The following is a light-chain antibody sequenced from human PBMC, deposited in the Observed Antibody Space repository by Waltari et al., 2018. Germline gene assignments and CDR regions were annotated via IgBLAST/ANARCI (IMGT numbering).Light chain of an antibody. CDR1: QSVLYSSNNKNY. Sequence: DIVMTQFPDSLAVSLGERATVYGKSSQSVLYSSNNKNYLAWYHQKAGQPPKLLIAWASTRESGVPDRFSGSGSGTNFTLTISSLQAEDVAVYYCQQYYNTPYTFGQGTKLEIK. J-gene: IGKJ2*01. CDR2: WAS. V-gene: IGKV4-1*01. CDR3: QQYYNTPYT.